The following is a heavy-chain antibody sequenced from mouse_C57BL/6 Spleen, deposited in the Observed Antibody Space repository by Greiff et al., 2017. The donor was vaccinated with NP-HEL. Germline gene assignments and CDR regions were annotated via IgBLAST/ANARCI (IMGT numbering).Heavy chain of an antibody. CDR2: INPSTGGT. V-gene: IGHV1-42*01. Sequence: VQLQQSGPELVKPGASVKISCKASGYSFTGYYMNWVKQSPEKSLEWIGEINPSTGGTTYNQKFKAKATLTVDKSSSTACMQLKSLTSEDSAVYYCARRGYGYAMDYWGQGTSVTVSS. CDR1: GYSFTGYY. J-gene: IGHJ4*01. CDR3: ARRGYGYAMDY. D-gene: IGHD3-1*01.